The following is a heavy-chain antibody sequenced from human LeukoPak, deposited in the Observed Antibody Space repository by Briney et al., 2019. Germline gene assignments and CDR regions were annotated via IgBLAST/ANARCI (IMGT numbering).Heavy chain of an antibody. D-gene: IGHD3-22*01. CDR2: IYTSGGT. CDR3: ARDRSTGDYDSSGYYPPYWYFDL. J-gene: IGHJ2*01. CDR1: GGSISSYY. Sequence: SETLSLTCTVSGGSISSYYWSWIRQPAGKGLEWIGRIYTSGGTNYNPSLKSRVTMSVDTSKNQFSLKLSSVTAADTAVYYCARDRSTGDYDSSGYYPPYWYFDLWGRGTLVTVSS. V-gene: IGHV4-4*07.